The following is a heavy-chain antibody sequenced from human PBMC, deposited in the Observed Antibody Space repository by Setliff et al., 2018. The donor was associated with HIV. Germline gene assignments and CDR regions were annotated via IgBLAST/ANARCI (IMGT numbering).Heavy chain of an antibody. V-gene: IGHV3-7*01. Sequence: PGGSLRLSCAASGFTFSSHWMSWVRQAPGKGLEWVANIHKIGTEKYYVDSVKGRFSISRDNINNFLYLEMHSLRVEDTAVYYCAGSRGYFVQADWGQGTLVTVSS. CDR3: AGSRGYFVQAD. D-gene: IGHD3-10*01. CDR1: GFTFSSHW. CDR2: IHKIGTEK. J-gene: IGHJ4*02.